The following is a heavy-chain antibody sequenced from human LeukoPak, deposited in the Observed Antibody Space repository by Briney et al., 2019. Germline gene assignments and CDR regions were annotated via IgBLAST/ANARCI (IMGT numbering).Heavy chain of an antibody. CDR2: IYYSGST. Sequence: PSETLSLTCTVSGGSISSYYWSWIRQPPGKGLEWIGYIYYSGSTNYDPSLKSRVTISVDTSKNQFSLKLSSVTAADTAVYHCARAPGVRFLEWLFDYWGQGTLVTVSS. J-gene: IGHJ4*02. D-gene: IGHD3-3*01. CDR1: GGSISSYY. V-gene: IGHV4-59*01. CDR3: ARAPGVRFLEWLFDY.